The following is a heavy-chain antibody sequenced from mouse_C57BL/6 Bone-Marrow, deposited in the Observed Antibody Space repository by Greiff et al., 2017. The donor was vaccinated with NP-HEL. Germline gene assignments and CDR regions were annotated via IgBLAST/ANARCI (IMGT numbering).Heavy chain of an antibody. D-gene: IGHD1-1*01. Sequence: EVKLVESGGGLVQSGRSLRLSCATSGFTFSDFYMEWVRQAPGKGLEWIAASRNKANDYTTEYSASVKGRFIVSRDTSQSILYLQMNALRAEDTAIYYCARDHLLRRYYFDYWGQGTTLTVSS. CDR2: SRNKANDYTT. V-gene: IGHV7-1*01. CDR3: ARDHLLRRYYFDY. CDR1: GFTFSDFY. J-gene: IGHJ2*01.